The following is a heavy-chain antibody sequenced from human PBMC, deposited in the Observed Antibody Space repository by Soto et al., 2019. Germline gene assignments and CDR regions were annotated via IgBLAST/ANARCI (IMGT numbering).Heavy chain of an antibody. CDR2: ISTSSSYI. J-gene: IGHJ4*02. CDR1: GFTFSSYS. V-gene: IGHV3-21*01. Sequence: EVPLVESGGGLVKPGGSLRLSCAASGFTFSSYSMNWVRQAPGKGLEWVSSISTSSSYIYYADSVKGRFTISRDNAKNSLYLQMNSLRAEDTAVYYCARLERGYNYDYEGQGTLVTVSS. CDR3: ARLERGYNYDY. D-gene: IGHD5-18*01.